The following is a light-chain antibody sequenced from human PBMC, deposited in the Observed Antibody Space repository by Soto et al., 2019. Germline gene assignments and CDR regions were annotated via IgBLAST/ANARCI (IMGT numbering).Light chain of an antibody. Sequence: QSVLTQPAYVSGSTGQSITISCTGTSSDVGGYNYVSWYQQHPGKAPKLMIYDVSNRPSGVSNRFSGSKSGNTASLTISGLQAEDEADYYCSSYTSSSTRVFGGGTKLTVL. J-gene: IGLJ2*01. V-gene: IGLV2-14*01. CDR1: SSDVGGYNY. CDR3: SSYTSSSTRV. CDR2: DVS.